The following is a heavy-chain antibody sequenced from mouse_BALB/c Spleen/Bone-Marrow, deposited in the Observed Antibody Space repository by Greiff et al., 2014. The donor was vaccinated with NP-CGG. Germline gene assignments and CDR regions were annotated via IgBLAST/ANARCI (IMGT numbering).Heavy chain of an antibody. D-gene: IGHD2-1*01. V-gene: IGHV1-5*01. CDR1: GYSFTSYW. CDR2: IYPGNSDT. Sequence: EVQLQQSGTVLARPGASVEMSCKASGYSFTSYWMHWVKQRPGQGLEWIGAIYPGNSDTSYNQKFKGKAKLTAVTSATTAYMELSSLTNEDSAVYFCTRKVYYGNPLDYWGQGTTLTVSS. CDR3: TRKVYYGNPLDY. J-gene: IGHJ2*01.